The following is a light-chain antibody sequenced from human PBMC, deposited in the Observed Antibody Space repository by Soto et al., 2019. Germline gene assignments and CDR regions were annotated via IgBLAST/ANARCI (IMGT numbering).Light chain of an antibody. CDR2: GAS. Sequence: EILMTQSPATLSVSPGEGATLSCRASQSVGNNLAWYQQIPGQAPRLVMFGASTRATGIPARFSGGGSGTEFTLTISSLQSEDFAAYYCQQYSDWPRTFGQGTKVEIK. CDR3: QQYSDWPRT. V-gene: IGKV3-15*01. J-gene: IGKJ1*01. CDR1: QSVGNN.